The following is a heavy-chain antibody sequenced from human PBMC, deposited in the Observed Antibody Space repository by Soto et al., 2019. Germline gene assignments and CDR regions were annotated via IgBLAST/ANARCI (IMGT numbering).Heavy chain of an antibody. CDR3: AREASAVISLDY. J-gene: IGHJ4*02. CDR2: FNPNSGDT. V-gene: IGHV1-2*02. Sequence: ASVKVSCKASGYIFTACSMHWGRRAPGQGLEWVGWFNPNSGDTIYAQKFQGRVTLTGDTSISTAYMELYSLTSDDTAVYYCAREASAVISLDYWGQGTLVTVSS. D-gene: IGHD6-19*01. CDR1: GYIFTACS.